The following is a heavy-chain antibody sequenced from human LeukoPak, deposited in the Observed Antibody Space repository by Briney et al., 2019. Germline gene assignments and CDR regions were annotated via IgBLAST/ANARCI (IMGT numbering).Heavy chain of an antibody. J-gene: IGHJ4*02. CDR1: GYTFTSYG. D-gene: IGHD6-13*01. CDR2: ISAYNGNT. Sequence: RASVKVSCKASGYTFTSYGISWVRQAPGQGLEWMGWISAYNGNTNYAQKLQGRVTMTTDTSTSTAYIELRSLRSDDTAVYYCARDRAPYRSRNSDFDYWGQGTLVTVSS. V-gene: IGHV1-18*01. CDR3: ARDRAPYRSRNSDFDY.